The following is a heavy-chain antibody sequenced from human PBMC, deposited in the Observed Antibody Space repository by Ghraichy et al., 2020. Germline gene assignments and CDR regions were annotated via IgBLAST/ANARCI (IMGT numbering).Heavy chain of an antibody. V-gene: IGHV1-69*13. CDR2: IIPIFGTA. CDR3: ARDILYCGGDCYSVRSDDTFDI. Sequence: SVQVSFKASGGTFSSYAISWVRQAPGQGLEWMGVIIPIFGTANYAQKFQGRVTITADESTSTAYMELSSMRSEDTAVYYCARDILYCGGDCYSVRSDDTFDIWGQGTMVTVSS. D-gene: IGHD2-21*01. CDR1: GGTFSSYA. J-gene: IGHJ3*02.